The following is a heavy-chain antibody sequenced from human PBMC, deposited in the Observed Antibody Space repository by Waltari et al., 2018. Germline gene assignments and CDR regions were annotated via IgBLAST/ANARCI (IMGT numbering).Heavy chain of an antibody. CDR1: GFTFSSYG. D-gene: IGHD4-4*01. CDR2: RWDDGSNK. Sequence: QVQLVESGGGVVQPGRSLRLSCAASGFTFSSYGMHWFRRDPGKGREWVAVRWDDGSNKDYAVSVKGRFTISRDNSKNTLYLQMNSLRAEDTAVYYCARGTVTTDYFDYWGQGTLVTVSS. V-gene: IGHV3-33*01. J-gene: IGHJ4*02. CDR3: ARGTVTTDYFDY.